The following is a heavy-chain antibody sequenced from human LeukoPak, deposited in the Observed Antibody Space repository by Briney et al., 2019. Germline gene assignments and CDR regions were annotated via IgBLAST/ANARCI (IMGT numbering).Heavy chain of an antibody. CDR3: ARDPIFGVVKGWFDP. D-gene: IGHD3-3*01. CDR2: INPNSGGT. V-gene: IGHV1-2*02. CDR1: GYTFTGYY. Sequence: ASVKVSRKASGYTFTGYYMHWVRQAPGQGLEWMGWINPNSGGTNYAQKFQGRVTMTRDTSISTAYMELSRLRSDDTAVYYCARDPIFGVVKGWFDPWGQGTLVTVSS. J-gene: IGHJ5*02.